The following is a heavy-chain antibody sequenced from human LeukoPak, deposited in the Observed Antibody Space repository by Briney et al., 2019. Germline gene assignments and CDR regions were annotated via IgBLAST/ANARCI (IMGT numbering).Heavy chain of an antibody. CDR3: ARGAPVVQLWWRWFDP. V-gene: IGHV4-34*01. CDR2: INHSGST. Sequence: PSETLSLTCAVYGGSFSGYYWSWIRQPPGKGLEWIGEINHSGSTNYNPSLKSRVTISVDTSKNQFSLKLSSVTAADTAVYYCARGAPVVQLWWRWFDPWGQGTLVTVSS. D-gene: IGHD5-18*01. J-gene: IGHJ5*02. CDR1: GGSFSGYY.